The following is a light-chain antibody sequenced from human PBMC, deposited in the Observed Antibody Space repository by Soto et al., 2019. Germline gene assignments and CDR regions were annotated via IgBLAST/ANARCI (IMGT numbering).Light chain of an antibody. J-gene: IGKJ4*01. CDR1: QSVASN. CDR2: GAS. Sequence: EIVMTQSPATLSASPGERATLSCRASQSVASNLAWYQQKPGQAPRLLIYGASTRATGIPARFSGSGSGTEFTLTISGLQSEDFAVYYCQQYNTWPFTFGGGTRLEIK. V-gene: IGKV3-15*01. CDR3: QQYNTWPFT.